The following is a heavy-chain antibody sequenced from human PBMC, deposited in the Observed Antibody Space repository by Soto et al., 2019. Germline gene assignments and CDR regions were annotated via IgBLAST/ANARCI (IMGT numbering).Heavy chain of an antibody. CDR1: GYTFSSYG. CDR2: ISTKNGDT. J-gene: IGHJ5*02. V-gene: IGHV1-18*01. Sequence: QVQLVQSGAEVKKPGASVKVSCKASGYTFSSYGISWVRQAPGQRLEWMGWISTKNGDTKYAQKFQGRLSMTTDTSTTTAYMELRSLKSDDTAVYYCARDRTVTTTSWFYPWGQGTLVTVSS. CDR3: ARDRTVTTTSWFYP. D-gene: IGHD4-17*01.